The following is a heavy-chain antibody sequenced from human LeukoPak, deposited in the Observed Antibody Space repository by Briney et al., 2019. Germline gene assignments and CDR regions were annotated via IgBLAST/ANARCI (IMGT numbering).Heavy chain of an antibody. CDR3: ARGASSIDYYYYGMDV. V-gene: IGHV3-11*01. Sequence: SGGSLRLSCAPSGFTFSDYYMSWIRQAPGEGLEWVSYISSSGNTIYCADSVKGRFTISRDNAKNSLYLQMNSLRAEDTAVYYCARGASSIDYYYYGMDVWGQGTTVTVSS. CDR1: GFTFSDYY. CDR2: ISSSGNTI. D-gene: IGHD2-2*01. J-gene: IGHJ6*02.